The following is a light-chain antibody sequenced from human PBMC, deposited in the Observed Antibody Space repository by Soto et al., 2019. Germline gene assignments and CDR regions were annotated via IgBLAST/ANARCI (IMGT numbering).Light chain of an antibody. CDR3: QQFGSAPEGT. Sequence: EIVLTQSPGTLSLAPGDKSTLXWRASQTVTTRYLAWYQQRPGQSPRLLIYGASNRATGIPDRFSGSGSGTDFTLTISRLEPEDFAVYYCQQFGSAPEGTFGQGTKVDIK. J-gene: IGKJ1*01. CDR1: QTVTTRY. CDR2: GAS. V-gene: IGKV3-20*01.